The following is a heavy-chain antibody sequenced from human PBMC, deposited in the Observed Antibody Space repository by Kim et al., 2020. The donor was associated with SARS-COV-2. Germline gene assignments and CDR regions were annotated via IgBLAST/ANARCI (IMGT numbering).Heavy chain of an antibody. CDR3: AREDFGSYDSGIQRGAFDM. CDR2: ITSPNTYT. J-gene: IGHJ3*02. D-gene: IGHD3-10*01. CDR1: GFTLSDYY. V-gene: IGHV3-11*06. Sequence: GGSLRLSCAASGFTLSDYYMSWIRQAPGKGLEWISYITSPNTYTNYADSVKGRFTISRDSAKNSLYLQMNSLRAEDTAIYYCAREDFGSYDSGIQRGAFDMWGQGTLVTVSS.